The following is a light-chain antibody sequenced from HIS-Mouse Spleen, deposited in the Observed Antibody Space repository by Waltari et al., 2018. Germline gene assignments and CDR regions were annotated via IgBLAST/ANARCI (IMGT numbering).Light chain of an antibody. CDR1: SSNTGSTT. CDR2: SNN. CDR3: AAWDDSLNGVV. Sequence: QSVLTQPPSASGTPGPRVTISCSGSSSNTGSTTGIWYQQLPGTAPKLLIYSNNQRPSGVPDRFSGSKSGTSASLAISGLQSEDEADYYCAAWDDSLNGVVFGGGTKLTVL. V-gene: IGLV1-44*01. J-gene: IGLJ2*01.